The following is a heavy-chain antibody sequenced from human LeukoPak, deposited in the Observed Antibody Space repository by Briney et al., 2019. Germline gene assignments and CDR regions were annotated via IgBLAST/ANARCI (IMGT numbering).Heavy chain of an antibody. V-gene: IGHV3-7*01. CDR3: ARAHYYYGSGSYFWDY. D-gene: IGHD3-10*01. J-gene: IGHJ4*02. CDR1: GFTFSSYW. Sequence: PGGSLRLSCAASGFTFSSYWMSWVRQAPGKGLEWVANIKQDGSEKYYVDSVKGRFTISRDNAKSSLYLQMNSLRAEDTAVYYCARAHYYYGSGSYFWDYWGQGTLVTVSS. CDR2: IKQDGSEK.